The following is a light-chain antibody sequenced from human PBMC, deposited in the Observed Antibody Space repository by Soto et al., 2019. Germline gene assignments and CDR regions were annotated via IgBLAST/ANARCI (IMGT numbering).Light chain of an antibody. CDR1: SSNIGAGYD. V-gene: IGLV1-40*01. Sequence: QAVLTQPPSVSGAPGQRVTISCTGSSSNIGAGYDVHWYQQLPGTAPKLLIYGNSNRPSGVPDRFSVSKSGTSASLAITGLQAEDEADYYCQSYDSSPPVVFGGGTKLTVL. CDR3: QSYDSSPPVV. CDR2: GNS. J-gene: IGLJ2*01.